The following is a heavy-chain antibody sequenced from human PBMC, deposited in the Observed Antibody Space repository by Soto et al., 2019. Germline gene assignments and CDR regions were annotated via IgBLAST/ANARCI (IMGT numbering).Heavy chain of an antibody. CDR1: QFTFSNYW. Sequence: GGSLRLSCAGSQFTFSNYWMNWVRQAPGKGLEWVANINQDGSEKYYVDPVKGRFTISRDIAKNSLFLQMNSLRADDTAVYYCARASPGMDVWGQGTTLTVSS. J-gene: IGHJ6*02. V-gene: IGHV3-7*01. CDR2: INQDGSEK. CDR3: ARASPGMDV.